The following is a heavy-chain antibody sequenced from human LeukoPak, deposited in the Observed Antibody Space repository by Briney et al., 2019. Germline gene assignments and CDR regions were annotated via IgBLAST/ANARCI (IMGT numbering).Heavy chain of an antibody. CDR2: IYYSGST. D-gene: IGHD3-3*01. Sequence: PSETLSLTCTVSGGSISSYYWSWIRQPPGKGLEWIGYIYYSGSTNYNPSLKSRVTISVDTSKNQFSLKLSSVTAADTAVYYCARGYYDFWSGYYIGPFDYWGQGTLVTVSS. J-gene: IGHJ4*02. CDR3: ARGYYDFWSGYYIGPFDY. CDR1: GGSISSYY. V-gene: IGHV4-59*01.